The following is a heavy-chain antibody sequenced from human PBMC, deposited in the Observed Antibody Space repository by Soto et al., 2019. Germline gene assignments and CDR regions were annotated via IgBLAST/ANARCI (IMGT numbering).Heavy chain of an antibody. V-gene: IGHV3-33*01. D-gene: IGHD3-16*01. CDR1: GFTFRSYG. J-gene: IGHJ6*02. CDR2: IWFDGSKK. Sequence: GGSLRLSCAASGFTFRSYGIHWVRQAPGKGLEWVALIWFDGSKKYYVDSVKGRFAVSRDNSKNTLYLQMNSLRVEDTAVYYCVRDRLGPHGYGLDVWGQGTTDIVSS. CDR3: VRDRLGPHGYGLDV.